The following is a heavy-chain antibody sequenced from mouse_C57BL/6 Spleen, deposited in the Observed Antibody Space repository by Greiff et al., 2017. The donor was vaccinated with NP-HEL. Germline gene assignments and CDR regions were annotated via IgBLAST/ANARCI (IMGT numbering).Heavy chain of an antibody. D-gene: IGHD2-5*01. J-gene: IGHJ3*01. Sequence: VQLKQSGAELVRPGASVKLSCTASGFNIKDDYMHWVKQRPEQGLEWIGWIDPENGDTEYASKFQGKATITADTSSNTAYLQLSSLTSEDTAVYYCTRPADYSNYWFAYWGQGTLVTVSA. CDR3: TRPADYSNYWFAY. CDR1: GFNIKDDY. CDR2: IDPENGDT. V-gene: IGHV14-4*01.